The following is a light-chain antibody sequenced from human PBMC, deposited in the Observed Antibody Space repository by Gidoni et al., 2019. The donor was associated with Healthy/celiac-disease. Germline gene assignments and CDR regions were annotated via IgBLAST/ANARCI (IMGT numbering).Light chain of an antibody. Sequence: EIVLTQSPGTLSLSPGERATLSCRASQSVSSSYLAWLLIYGASSRATGIPDFTLTISRLEPEDFAVYYCQQYGSSPATFGGGTKVEIK. CDR3: QQYGSSPAT. CDR1: QSVSSSY. CDR2: GAS. V-gene: IGKV3-20*01. J-gene: IGKJ4*01.